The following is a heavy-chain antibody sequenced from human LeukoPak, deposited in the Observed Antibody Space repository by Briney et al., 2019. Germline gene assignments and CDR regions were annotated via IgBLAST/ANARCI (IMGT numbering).Heavy chain of an antibody. Sequence: SVKVSCKASGGTFSSYAISWVRQAPGQGLEWMGGIIPIFGTANYAQKFQGRVTITADKSTSTAYMELSSLRSEDTAVYYCARVVQPRDYYYYMDVWGKGTTVTVSS. CDR3: ARVVQPRDYYYYMDV. CDR1: GGTFSSYA. D-gene: IGHD1-1*01. V-gene: IGHV1-69*06. CDR2: IIPIFGTA. J-gene: IGHJ6*03.